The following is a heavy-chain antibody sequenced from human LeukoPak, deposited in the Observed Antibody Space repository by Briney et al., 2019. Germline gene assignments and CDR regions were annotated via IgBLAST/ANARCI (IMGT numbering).Heavy chain of an antibody. J-gene: IGHJ4*02. CDR3: ARAYYYDSSGYPFDY. CDR2: IIPILGIA. CDR1: GGTFSSYA. D-gene: IGHD3-22*01. V-gene: IGHV1-69*04. Sequence: ASVTVSFKASGGTFSSYAIRWVRQAPGQGLEWMGRIIPILGIANYAQKFQGRVTITADKSTSTAYMELSSLRSEDTAVYYCARAYYYDSSGYPFDYWGQGTLVTVSS.